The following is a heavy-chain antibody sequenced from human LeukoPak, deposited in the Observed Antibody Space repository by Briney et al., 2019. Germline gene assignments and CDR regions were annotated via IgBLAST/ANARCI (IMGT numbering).Heavy chain of an antibody. CDR2: IYHSGST. J-gene: IGHJ3*02. CDR3: ARSAGFGLRDAFDI. Sequence: SETLXLTCTVSGGSISSSNWWSWVRQPPGKGLEWIGEIYHSGSTNYNPSLKSRVTISVDKSKNQFSLKLSSVTAADTAVYYCARSAGFGLRDAFDIWGQGTMVTVSS. D-gene: IGHD3-10*01. V-gene: IGHV4-4*02. CDR1: GGSISSSNW.